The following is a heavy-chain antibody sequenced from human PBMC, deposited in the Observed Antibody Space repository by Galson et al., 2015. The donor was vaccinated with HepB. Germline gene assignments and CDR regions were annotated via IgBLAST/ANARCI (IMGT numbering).Heavy chain of an antibody. CDR1: GFTFSSYT. D-gene: IGHD6-13*01. Sequence: SLRLSCAASGFTFSSYTMNWVRQAPGKGLEWVSAISGSGGSTSYADSVKGRFTISRDNSKNTLYLQMNSLRAEDTAIYYCYIKAAGASGDYWGRGTLVTVSS. V-gene: IGHV3-23*01. J-gene: IGHJ4*02. CDR3: YIKAAGASGDY. CDR2: ISGSGGST.